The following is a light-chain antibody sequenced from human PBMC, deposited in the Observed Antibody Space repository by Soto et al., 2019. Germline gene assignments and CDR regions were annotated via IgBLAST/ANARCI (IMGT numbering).Light chain of an antibody. J-gene: IGLJ3*02. V-gene: IGLV2-14*01. Sequence: QPVLTQPASVSGSPGQSITISCTGTSSDVGGYNHVSWYQQYPGKAPKLMIYEVSDRPSGISNRFSGSKSGNTASLTISGLQAEDEGVYYCSSYTSSRTWVFGGGTKLTVL. CDR2: EVS. CDR1: SSDVGGYNH. CDR3: SSYTSSRTWV.